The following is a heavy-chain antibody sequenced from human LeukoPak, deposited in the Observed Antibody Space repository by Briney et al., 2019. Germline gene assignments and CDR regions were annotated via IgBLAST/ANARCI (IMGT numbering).Heavy chain of an antibody. J-gene: IGHJ4*02. CDR2: ISSSSSYI. D-gene: IGHD3-22*01. V-gene: IGHV3-21*01. Sequence: GRSLRLSCAASGFTFSSYSMNWVRQAPGKGLEWVSSISSSSSYIYYADSVKGRFTISRDNAKNSLYLQMNSLRAEDTAVYYCARVGSPRGTMIVVVPDYWGQGTLVTVSS. CDR3: ARVGSPRGTMIVVVPDY. CDR1: GFTFSSYS.